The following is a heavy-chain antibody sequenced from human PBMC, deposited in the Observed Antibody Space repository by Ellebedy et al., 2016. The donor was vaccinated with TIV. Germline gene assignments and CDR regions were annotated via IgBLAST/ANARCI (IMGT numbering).Heavy chain of an antibody. CDR1: GGSISRYD. V-gene: IGHV4-59*12. CDR3: ARGHYDSSGYYYHYFDY. Sequence: SETLSLTCTVSGGSISRYDWSWIRQPPGKGLEWIGYIYYSGSTNYNPSLKSRVTISLDTSKNQFSLKLSSVTAADTAVYYCARGHYDSSGYYYHYFDYWGQGTLVTVSS. CDR2: IYYSGST. J-gene: IGHJ4*02. D-gene: IGHD3-22*01.